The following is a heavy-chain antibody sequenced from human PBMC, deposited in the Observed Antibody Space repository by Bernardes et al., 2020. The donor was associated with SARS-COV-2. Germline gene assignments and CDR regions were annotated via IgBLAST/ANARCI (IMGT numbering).Heavy chain of an antibody. J-gene: IGHJ4*02. CDR2: IIPLFGAP. V-gene: IGHV1-69*06. CDR1: GGNFNTNG. D-gene: IGHD3-3*01. Sequence: SVKVSCKTSGGNFNTNGFSWIRQAPGQGLEWMGGIIPLFGAPNYAQNLQDRLTISADKSTTTLYMELKSLRSDDTAVYYCASFLGDYDFRRGYYESRRGLDYWGQGTLVTVTS. CDR3: ASFLGDYDFRRGYYESRRGLDY.